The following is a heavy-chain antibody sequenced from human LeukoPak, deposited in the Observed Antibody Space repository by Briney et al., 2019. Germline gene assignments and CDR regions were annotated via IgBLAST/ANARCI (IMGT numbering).Heavy chain of an antibody. CDR1: GYTFTGYY. V-gene: IGHV1-46*01. CDR3: AVTHDAFDI. D-gene: IGHD4-23*01. CDR2: IIPIFGTA. J-gene: IGHJ3*02. Sequence: ASVKVSCTASGYTFTGYYMHWVRQAPGQGLEWMGGIIPIFGTANYAQKFQGRVTMTRDMSTSTVYMELSSLRSEDTAVYYCAVTHDAFDIWGQGTMVTVSS.